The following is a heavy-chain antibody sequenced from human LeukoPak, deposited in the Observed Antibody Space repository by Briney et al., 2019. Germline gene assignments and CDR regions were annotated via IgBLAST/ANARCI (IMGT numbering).Heavy chain of an antibody. CDR3: AIGSMVRGVITIDVDY. CDR1: GYTFTDYY. CDR2: INPNSGDT. D-gene: IGHD3-10*01. V-gene: IGHV1-2*02. J-gene: IGHJ4*02. Sequence: ASVKVSCKASGYTFTDYYIHWVRQAPGQGREWMGWINPNSGDTSYALKFQGRVTMTRDTSTRTVYMALNGLGSDDTAVYYCAIGSMVRGVITIDVDYWGQGTLVTVSS.